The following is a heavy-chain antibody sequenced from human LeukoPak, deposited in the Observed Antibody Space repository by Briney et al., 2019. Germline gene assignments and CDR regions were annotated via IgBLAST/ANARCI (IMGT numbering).Heavy chain of an antibody. CDR3: ARAWSTIVVVPTGY. CDR2: INPSGGST. V-gene: IGHV1-46*01. J-gene: IGHJ4*02. D-gene: IGHD3-22*01. CDR1: GYTFTIYY. Sequence: ASVKVSFKASGYTFTIYYMHWVRQAPGQGLEWMGIINPSGGSTSYAQKFQGRVTITRDTSTSTVYMELSSLRSEDTAVYYCARAWSTIVVVPTGYWGQGTLVTVSS.